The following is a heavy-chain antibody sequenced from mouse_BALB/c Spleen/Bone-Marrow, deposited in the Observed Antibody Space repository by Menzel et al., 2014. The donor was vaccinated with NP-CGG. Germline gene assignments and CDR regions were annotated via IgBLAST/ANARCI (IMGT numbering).Heavy chain of an antibody. CDR3: ERQLDSSGYVLDY. J-gene: IGHJ2*01. D-gene: IGHD3-2*01. CDR2: ISDGGGRA. CDR1: GFTFXSYT. Sequence: EVMLVESGGGLVQPGGSLKLSCAASGFTFXSYTMSWIRQTPEKRLEWVAYISDGGGRAYYPDTVKGRFTISRDNAKNPPSLQIRSLKSEDTAMYYCERQLDSSGYVLDYWGEGTTLTVSS. V-gene: IGHV5-12-2*01.